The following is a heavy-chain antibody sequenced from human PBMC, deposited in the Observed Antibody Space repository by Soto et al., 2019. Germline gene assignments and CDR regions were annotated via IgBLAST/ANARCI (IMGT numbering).Heavy chain of an antibody. V-gene: IGHV4-4*07. CDR2: IYTSGST. CDR1: VGSVSSYY. CDR3: ARGIVVVPGNAFDI. Sequence: PSETLSVGCTVSVGSVSSYYWSWIRQRAGKGLEWIGRIYTSGSTNYNPSLKSRVTMSVDTSKNQFSLKLSSVTAADTAVYYCARGIVVVPGNAFDIWGQGTMVTVSS. J-gene: IGHJ3*02. D-gene: IGHD2-2*01.